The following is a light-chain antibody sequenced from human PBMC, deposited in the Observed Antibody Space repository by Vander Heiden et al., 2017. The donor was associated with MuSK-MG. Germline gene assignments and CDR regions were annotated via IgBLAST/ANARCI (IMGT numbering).Light chain of an antibody. V-gene: IGLV2-14*03. CDR2: DVS. Sequence: QSTLPPPASVSESPGPPTPISCTGTSSDVGGYNDVSWYQQHPGKAPKLMIYDVSNRPSGVSNRFSGSKSGNTASLTISGLQAEDEADYYCSSYTSSSTLFGGGTKLTVL. J-gene: IGLJ2*01. CDR3: SSYTSSSTL. CDR1: SSDVGGYND.